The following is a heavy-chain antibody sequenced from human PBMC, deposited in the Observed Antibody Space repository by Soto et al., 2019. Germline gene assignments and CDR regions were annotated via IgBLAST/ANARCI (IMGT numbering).Heavy chain of an antibody. CDR3: TGSMSFAFDI. J-gene: IGHJ3*02. Sequence: EVQLEESGGGLVQPGGSLKVSCAASGFRFSDSVMHWVRQVSGKGLEWVGRMTSTADTYATAYAESVKGRFIVSRDDSKNTAYLQMNTLKTEDTAVYYCTGSMSFAFDIWGQGTVVHVS. CDR1: GFRFSDSV. CDR2: MTSTADTYAT. V-gene: IGHV3-73*01.